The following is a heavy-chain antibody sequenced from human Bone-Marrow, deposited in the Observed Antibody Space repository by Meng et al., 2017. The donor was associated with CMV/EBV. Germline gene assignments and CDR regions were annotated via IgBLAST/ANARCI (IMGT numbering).Heavy chain of an antibody. CDR3: ARDNTGWGEGYFDY. CDR2: IYYSGST. J-gene: IGHJ4*02. D-gene: IGHD7-27*01. V-gene: IGHV4-39*07. Sequence: SETLSLTCTVSGGSISSSSYYWGWIRQPPGKGLEWIGSIYYSGSTYYNPSLKSRVTISVDTSKNQFSLKLSSVTAADTAVYYCARDNTGWGEGYFDYWGQGTLVTFSS. CDR1: GGSISSSSYY.